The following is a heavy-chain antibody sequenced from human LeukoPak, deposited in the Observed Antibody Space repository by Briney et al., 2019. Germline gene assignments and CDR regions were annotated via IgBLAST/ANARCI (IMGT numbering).Heavy chain of an antibody. CDR3: ARVVGAQLGVYFDY. D-gene: IGHD1-26*01. Sequence: ASVKVSCKASGYTFTSYGISWVRQAPGQGLEWVGWISAYNGNTNYAQKLQGRVTMTTDTSTSTAYMELRSLRSDDTAVYYCARVVGAQLGVYFDYWGQGTLVTVSS. CDR1: GYTFTSYG. CDR2: ISAYNGNT. J-gene: IGHJ4*02. V-gene: IGHV1-18*01.